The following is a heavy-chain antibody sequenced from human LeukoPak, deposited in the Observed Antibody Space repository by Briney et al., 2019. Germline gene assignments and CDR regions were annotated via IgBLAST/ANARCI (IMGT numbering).Heavy chain of an antibody. Sequence: PGGSLRLSCAASGFTFSSYGMHWVRQVPGKGLEWVAVIWYDGSRTHYADSVKGRFTISRDNSKNTLDLQMNSLRAEDAAVYYCARDRCSGGSCDSGAEYYQHWGQGTLVTVSS. CDR1: GFTFSSYG. J-gene: IGHJ1*01. D-gene: IGHD2-15*01. CDR3: ARDRCSGGSCDSGAEYYQH. V-gene: IGHV3-33*01. CDR2: IWYDGSRT.